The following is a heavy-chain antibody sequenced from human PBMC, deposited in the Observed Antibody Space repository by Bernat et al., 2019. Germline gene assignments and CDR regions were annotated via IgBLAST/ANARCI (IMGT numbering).Heavy chain of an antibody. Sequence: EVQLVESGGGLVQPGGSLRLSCAASGFTVSSNYMSWVRQAPGKGLAWVSVIYSGGSTYYADSVKGRFTISRDNSKNTLYLQMNSLRAEDTAVYYCARDEGGYDSSLLGYWGQGTLVTVSS. CDR3: ARDEGGYDSSLLGY. J-gene: IGHJ4*02. V-gene: IGHV3-66*01. CDR2: IYSGGST. CDR1: GFTVSSNY. D-gene: IGHD3-22*01.